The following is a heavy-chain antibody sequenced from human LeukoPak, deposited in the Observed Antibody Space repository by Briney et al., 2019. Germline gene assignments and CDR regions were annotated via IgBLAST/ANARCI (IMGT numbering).Heavy chain of an antibody. CDR2: ISYDGSNK. Sequence: PGGSLRLSCAASGFTFSSYAMHWVRQAPGKGLEWVAVISYDGSNKYYADSVKGRFTISRDNSKNTLYLQMNSLRAEDTAVYYCAKGATPHDYWGQGTLVTVSS. CDR1: GFTFSSYA. D-gene: IGHD1-26*01. J-gene: IGHJ4*02. V-gene: IGHV3-30-3*01. CDR3: AKGATPHDY.